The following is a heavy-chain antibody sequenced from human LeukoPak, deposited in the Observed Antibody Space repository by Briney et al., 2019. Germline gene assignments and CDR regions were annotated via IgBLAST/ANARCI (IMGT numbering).Heavy chain of an antibody. D-gene: IGHD5-18*01. CDR1: GYTFTSYG. V-gene: IGHV1-18*01. J-gene: IGHJ6*03. Sequence: GASVKVSCKASGYTFTSYGISWVRQAPGQGLEWMGWIRSYNGNTNYAQKLQGRVTMTTDTSTSTAYMELRSLRSDDTAVYYCARGVPRIQLWPSAPYYYYMDVWGKGTTVTVSS. CDR2: IRSYNGNT. CDR3: ARGVPRIQLWPSAPYYYYMDV.